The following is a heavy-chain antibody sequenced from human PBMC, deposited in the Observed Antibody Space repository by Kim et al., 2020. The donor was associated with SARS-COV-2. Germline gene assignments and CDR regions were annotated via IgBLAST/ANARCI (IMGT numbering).Heavy chain of an antibody. D-gene: IGHD6-19*01. CDR2: INHSGST. CDR1: GGSFSGYY. CDR3: ARAPYSSGGGSDY. J-gene: IGHJ4*02. V-gene: IGHV4-34*01. Sequence: SETLSLTCAVYGGSFSGYYWSWIRQPPGKGLEWIGEINHSGSTNYNPSLKSRVTISVDTSKNQFSLKLSSVTAADTAVYYCARAPYSSGGGSDYWGQGTLVTVSS.